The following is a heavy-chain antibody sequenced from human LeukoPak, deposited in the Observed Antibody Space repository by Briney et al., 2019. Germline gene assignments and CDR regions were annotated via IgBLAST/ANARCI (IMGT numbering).Heavy chain of an antibody. D-gene: IGHD3-10*01. CDR2: LYYSGST. J-gene: IGHJ3*02. Sequence: SETLSLTCSVSGGSISSYYWSWVRQPPGKGLEWIGYLYYSGSTNSNPSLKSRVTMSVDTSKNQFSLKLRSVTAADTAVYYCARGGSGISNAFDIWGQGTMVTVSS. CDR1: GGSISSYY. V-gene: IGHV4-59*01. CDR3: ARGGSGISNAFDI.